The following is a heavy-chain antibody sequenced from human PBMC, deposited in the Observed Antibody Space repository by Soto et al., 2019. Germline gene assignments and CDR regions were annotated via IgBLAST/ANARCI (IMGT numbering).Heavy chain of an antibody. Sequence: SVKVSCKASGGTFSSYAISWVRQAPGQGLEWMGGIIPIFGTANYAQKFQGRVTITADESTSTAYMELSSLRSEDTAVYYCARSSSSWYPSLYYYGMDVWGQGTTVTVSS. CDR1: GGTFSSYA. CDR2: IIPIFGTA. CDR3: ARSSSSWYPSLYYYGMDV. D-gene: IGHD6-13*01. J-gene: IGHJ6*02. V-gene: IGHV1-69*13.